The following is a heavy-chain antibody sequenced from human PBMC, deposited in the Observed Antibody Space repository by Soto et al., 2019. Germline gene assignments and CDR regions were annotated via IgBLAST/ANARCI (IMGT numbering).Heavy chain of an antibody. J-gene: IGHJ3*01. CDR2: VKPGGHFT. CDR1: GFTFRNFE. Sequence: GGSLRLSCAASGFTFRNFEMNWVRQSPGKGPEWLAHVKPGGHFTLYAYSVRGRFTISRDDVGNSLFLQMNSLRAEAAGIYYGVKEMAEINSGYDAMDLWGQGTLVTVSS. CDR3: VKEMAEINSGYDAMDL. V-gene: IGHV3-48*03. D-gene: IGHD5-12*01.